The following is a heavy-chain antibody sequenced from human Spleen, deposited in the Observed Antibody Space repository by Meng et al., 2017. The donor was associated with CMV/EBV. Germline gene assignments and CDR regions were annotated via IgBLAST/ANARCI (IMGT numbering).Heavy chain of an antibody. CDR3: ARAGGYCSSTSRYLFRY. CDR1: GYTFTGYY. D-gene: IGHD2-2*01. Sequence: ASVKVSCKASGYTFTGYYMHWVRQAPGQGLEWMGWINPNSGGTNYAQKFQGRVTMTRDTSISTAYMELSRLRSDDTAVYYCARAGGYCSSTSRYLFRYWGQGTLVTVSS. V-gene: IGHV1-2*02. J-gene: IGHJ4*02. CDR2: INPNSGGT.